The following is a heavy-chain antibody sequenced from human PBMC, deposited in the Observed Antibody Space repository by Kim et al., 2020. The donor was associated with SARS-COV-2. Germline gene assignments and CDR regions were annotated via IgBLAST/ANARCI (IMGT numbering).Heavy chain of an antibody. J-gene: IGHJ4*02. Sequence: GGSLRLSCAASGFTFSSYGMHWVRQAPGKGLEWVAVISYDGSNKYYADSVKGRFTISRDNSKNTLYLQMNSLRAEDTAVYYCAKDPPGDSPPYWGQGTLVTVSS. CDR1: GFTFSSYG. D-gene: IGHD3-22*01. V-gene: IGHV3-30*18. CDR2: ISYDGSNK. CDR3: AKDPPGDSPPY.